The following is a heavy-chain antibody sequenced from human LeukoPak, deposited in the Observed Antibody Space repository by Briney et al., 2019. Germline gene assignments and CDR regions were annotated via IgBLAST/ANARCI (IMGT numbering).Heavy chain of an antibody. CDR1: GFTFSSYE. J-gene: IGHJ4*02. V-gene: IGHV3-48*03. Sequence: GGSLRLSCAASGFTFSSYEMHRVRQAPGKGLEWVSYISSSDSTIYYADSVKGRFTISRDNAKNSLYLQMNSLRAEDTAVYYCARDYGGSSPFDYWGQGTLVTVSS. CDR3: ARDYGGSSPFDY. D-gene: IGHD4-23*01. CDR2: ISSSDSTI.